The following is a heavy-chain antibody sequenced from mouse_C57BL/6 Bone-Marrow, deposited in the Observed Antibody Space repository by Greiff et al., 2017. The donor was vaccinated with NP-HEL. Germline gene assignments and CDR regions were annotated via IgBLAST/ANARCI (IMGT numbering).Heavy chain of an antibody. CDR1: GFTFSSYA. Sequence: DVQLVESGGGLVKPGGSLKLSCAASGFTFSSYAMSWVRQTPEKRLEWVATISDGGSYTYYPDNVKGRVTISRDNAKNNLYLEMRHLKSEDTAMYYCARSTAGFACWGQGTLGTVSA. V-gene: IGHV5-4*01. J-gene: IGHJ3*01. CDR3: ARSTAGFAC. CDR2: ISDGGSYT.